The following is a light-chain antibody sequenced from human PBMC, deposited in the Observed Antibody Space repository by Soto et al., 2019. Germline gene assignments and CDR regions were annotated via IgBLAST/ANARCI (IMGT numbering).Light chain of an antibody. CDR3: QQYYTSLLT. CDR2: WAA. J-gene: IGKJ4*01. V-gene: IGKV4-1*01. Sequence: DIVMTQSPDSLAVSLGERATLNCRSSQNILHSYNNRNYLAWYQHKPGQPPKLLIYWAATRQSGVPDRFSGSGSGADFTLTISSLQAEDVATYYCQQYYTSLLTFGGGTKVEMK. CDR1: QNILHSYNNRNY.